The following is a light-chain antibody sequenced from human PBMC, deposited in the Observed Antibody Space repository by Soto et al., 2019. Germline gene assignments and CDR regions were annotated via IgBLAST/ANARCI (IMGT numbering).Light chain of an antibody. CDR3: QHYDSSSPWT. J-gene: IGKJ1*01. CDR1: QTISYF. V-gene: IGKV1-5*01. Sequence: DIQMTQSPSTLSASIGDRVTLTFRASQTISYFLAWYQQKPGKAPNLLIYDASSLESGAPSRFSGSGSGTQFTLTIYSLQPDDFATYYCQHYDSSSPWTFGQGTKV. CDR2: DAS.